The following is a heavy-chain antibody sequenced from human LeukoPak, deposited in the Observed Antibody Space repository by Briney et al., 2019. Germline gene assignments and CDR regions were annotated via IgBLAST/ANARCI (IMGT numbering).Heavy chain of an antibody. V-gene: IGHV3-20*04. CDR2: INWNGGST. CDR1: GFTFDDYG. Sequence: GGSLRLSCAASGFTFDDYGMSWVRQVPGKGLEWVSGINWNGGSTGYADSVKGRFTISRDNAKNSLYLQMNSLRAEDTALYYCARGVYYYDSSGYYILGYWGQGTLVTASS. D-gene: IGHD3-22*01. J-gene: IGHJ4*02. CDR3: ARGVYYYDSSGYYILGY.